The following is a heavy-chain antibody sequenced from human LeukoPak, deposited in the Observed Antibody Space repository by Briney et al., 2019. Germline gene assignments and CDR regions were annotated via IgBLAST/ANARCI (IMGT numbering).Heavy chain of an antibody. CDR2: IYYSGST. CDR1: GGSISSSSYY. J-gene: IGHJ4*02. Sequence: KPSETLSLTCTVSGGSISSSSYYWGWIRQPPGKGLEWIGSIYYSGSTYYNPSLKSRVTISVDTSKNQFSLKLSSVTAADTAVYYCARLLDFGLWFGELLSPFDYWGQGTLVTVSS. CDR3: ARLLDFGLWFGELLSPFDY. V-gene: IGHV4-39*01. D-gene: IGHD3-10*01.